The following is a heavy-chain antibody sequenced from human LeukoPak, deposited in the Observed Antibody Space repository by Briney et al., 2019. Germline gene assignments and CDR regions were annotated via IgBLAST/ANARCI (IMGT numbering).Heavy chain of an antibody. Sequence: SETLSLTCTVSGGSISSSSYYWGWIRQPPGKGLEWIGSIYYSGSTDYNPSLKSRVTISVDTSKNQFSLKLSSVTAADTAVYYCARITLDRIGPNSAHFDYWGQGTLVTVSS. J-gene: IGHJ4*02. CDR3: ARITLDRIGPNSAHFDY. CDR2: IYYSGST. D-gene: IGHD2-15*01. CDR1: GGSISSSSYY. V-gene: IGHV4-39*01.